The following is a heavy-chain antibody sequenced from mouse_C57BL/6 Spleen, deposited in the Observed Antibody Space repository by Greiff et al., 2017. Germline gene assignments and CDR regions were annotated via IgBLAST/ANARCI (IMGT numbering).Heavy chain of an antibody. J-gene: IGHJ3*01. Sequence: DVHLVESGGGLVQPGGSLKLSCAASGFTFSDYGMHWVRQAPEKGLEWVAYISSGSSTIYSADTVKGRFTISRDKANNTLFLQMTSLRSEDTAMYYCSIYAYDAFAYWGKGTLVTVSA. CDR1: GFTFSDYG. D-gene: IGHD2-2*01. CDR3: SIYAYDAFAY. V-gene: IGHV5-17*01. CDR2: ISSGSSTI.